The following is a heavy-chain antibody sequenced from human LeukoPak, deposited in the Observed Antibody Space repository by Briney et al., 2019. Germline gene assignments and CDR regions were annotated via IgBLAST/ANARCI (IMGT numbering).Heavy chain of an antibody. CDR1: GGSTSGGY. CDR2: IHYDGRT. CDR3: ARLVNYGYSDY. V-gene: IGHV4-59*01. Sequence: PSETLSLTCTVSGGSTSGGYWTWIRQPPGKGLEWIGYIHYDGRTNYNPSFKSRVIISLDTSNNQFSLNLKSVTAADTAAYYCARLVNYGYSDYWGQGTLVTVSS. D-gene: IGHD3-22*01. J-gene: IGHJ4*02.